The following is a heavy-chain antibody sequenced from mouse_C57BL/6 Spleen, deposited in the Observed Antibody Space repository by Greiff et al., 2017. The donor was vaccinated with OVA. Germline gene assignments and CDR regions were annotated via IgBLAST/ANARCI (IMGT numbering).Heavy chain of an antibody. CDR2: IWSDGST. V-gene: IGHV2-6-1*01. D-gene: IGHD2-3*01. CDR3: ARHDGYYWFAY. J-gene: IGHJ3*01. Sequence: VKLMESGPGLVAPSQSLSITCTVSGFSLTSYGVHWVRQPPGKGLEWLVVIWSDGSTTYTSALKSRLIISKDNSKSQVFLKMNSLQTDDTAMYYCARHDGYYWFAYWGQGTLVTVSA. CDR1: GFSLTSYG.